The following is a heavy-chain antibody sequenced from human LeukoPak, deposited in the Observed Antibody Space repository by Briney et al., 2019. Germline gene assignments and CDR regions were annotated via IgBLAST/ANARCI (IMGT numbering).Heavy chain of an antibody. D-gene: IGHD3-16*01. J-gene: IGHJ4*02. Sequence: ASVKVSCKASGSTFSVYHINWVREASGQGPEWMGWINPKSGDAKYGQACQGRVTMTRDTSISTAYMELNRLRFDDTAMYCARGEYSNGYPYRLDSWGQGTRVTVSS. V-gene: IGHV1-2*02. CDR3: RGEYSNGYPYRLDS. CDR1: GSTFSVYH. CDR2: INPKSGDA.